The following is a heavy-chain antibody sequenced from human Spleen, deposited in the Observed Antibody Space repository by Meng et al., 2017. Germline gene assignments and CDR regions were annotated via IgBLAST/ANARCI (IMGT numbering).Heavy chain of an antibody. CDR1: GFTFSSFG. J-gene: IGHJ6*02. Sequence: GESLKISCVGSGFTFSSFGMHWVRQAPGKGLEWVAFISYDGRKTFYAHSVEGRFTISRDRFKDTLYLQMNSLRLEDTAVYYCARLDARGDLRYFDRLLFYGLDVWGQGTTVTVSS. V-gene: IGHV3-30*04. CDR2: ISYDGRKT. D-gene: IGHD3-9*01. CDR3: ARLDARGDLRYFDRLLFYGLDV.